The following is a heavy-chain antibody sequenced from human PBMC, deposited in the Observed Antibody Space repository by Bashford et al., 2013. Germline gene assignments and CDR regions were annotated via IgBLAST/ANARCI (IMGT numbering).Heavy chain of an antibody. J-gene: IGHJ6*02. V-gene: IGHV4/OR15-8*01. D-gene: IGHD4/OR15-4a*01. CDR3: ARVKAGTWGAKDV. Sequence: SETLSLTCVISGDSINKITGGVGSASPQAGAGVDWGEQLQPSLKSRVTISVDKSKNHFSLKLSSVTAADTAVYYCARVKAGTWGAKDVWGQGTTVTVSS. CDR1: GDSINKITG.